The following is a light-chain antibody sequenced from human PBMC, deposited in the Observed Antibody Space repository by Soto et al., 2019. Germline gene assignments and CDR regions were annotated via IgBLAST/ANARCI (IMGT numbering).Light chain of an antibody. J-gene: IGKJ1*01. CDR1: QSVSSD. V-gene: IGKV3-20*01. CDR3: QQYGSSPGT. CDR2: GAS. Sequence: EIVMTQSPATLSVSPGERATLSCRASQSVSSDLVWYQQKPGQAPRLLIYGASSRATGIPDRFSGSGSGTDFTLTISRLEPEDFAVYYCQQYGSSPGTFGQGTKVDIK.